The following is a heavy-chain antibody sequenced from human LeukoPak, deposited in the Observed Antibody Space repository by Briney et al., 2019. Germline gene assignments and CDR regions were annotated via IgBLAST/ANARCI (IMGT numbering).Heavy chain of an antibody. V-gene: IGHV4-34*01. J-gene: IGHJ6*03. CDR2: INHSGST. CDR3: ARSWGSHYYYYYYMDV. Sequence: SETLSLTCAVYGGSFSGYYWSWIRQPPGKGLEWIGEINHSGSTNYNPSLKSRVTISVDTSKNQFSLKLSSVTAADTAVYYCARSWGSHYYYYYYMDVWGKGTTVTVSS. D-gene: IGHD7-27*01. CDR1: GGSFSGYY.